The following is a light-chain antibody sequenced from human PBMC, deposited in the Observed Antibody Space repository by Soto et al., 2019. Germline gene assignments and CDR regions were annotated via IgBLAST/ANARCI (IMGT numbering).Light chain of an antibody. CDR3: NSYTNTGARV. CDR1: SSDIGANNF. CDR2: EVT. J-gene: IGLJ2*01. V-gene: IGLV2-14*01. Sequence: QSALTQPASVSGSPGQSITISCTGTSSDIGANNFVSWYQQHPGKAPKVLIYEVTNRPSGISNRFSGSKSGNTASPTISGLRAEDEADYYCNSYTNTGARVFGGGTKLTVL.